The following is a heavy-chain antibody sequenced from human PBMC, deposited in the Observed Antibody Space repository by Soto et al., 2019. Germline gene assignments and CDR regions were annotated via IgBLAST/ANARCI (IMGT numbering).Heavy chain of an antibody. Sequence: SLRLSCAASGFTFSSYWMSWVRQAPGKGLEWVANIKQDGSEKYYVDSVKGRFTISRDSAKNSLYLQMNSLRDEDTAVYFCARDPNGITDFDYWGQGTQVTVSS. V-gene: IGHV3-7*01. CDR2: IKQDGSEK. J-gene: IGHJ4*02. CDR1: GFTFSSYW. D-gene: IGHD2-8*01. CDR3: ARDPNGITDFDY.